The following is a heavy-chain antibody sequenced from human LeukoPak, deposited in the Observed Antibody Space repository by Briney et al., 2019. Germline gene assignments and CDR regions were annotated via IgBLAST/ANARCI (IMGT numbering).Heavy chain of an antibody. V-gene: IGHV4-34*01. D-gene: IGHD3-22*01. CDR3: ARDVPRFGYSYHFDY. CDR1: GGSFSGYY. CDR2: INHSGST. Sequence: PSETLSLTCAVYGGSFSGYYWSWLRQPPGKGLEWVGEINHSGSTNYNPSLKSRVTISVHTSKNQFSLQLHSVTPQDTAVYYCARDVPRFGYSYHFDYWGQGTLVTVSS. J-gene: IGHJ4*02.